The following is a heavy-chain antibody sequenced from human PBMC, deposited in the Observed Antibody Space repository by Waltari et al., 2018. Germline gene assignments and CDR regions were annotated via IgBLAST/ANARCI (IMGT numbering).Heavy chain of an antibody. CDR2: ISWNSGSI. CDR3: AKGPWGDILTGYYPT. CDR1: GFTFDDYA. V-gene: IGHV3-9*01. Sequence: EVQLVESGGGLVQPGRSLRLSCAASGFTFDDYAMHWVRQAPGKGLEWVSGISWNSGSIGYADSVKGRFTISRDNANNSLYLQMNSLRAEDTALYYCAKGPWGDILTGYYPTWGQGTLVTVSS. D-gene: IGHD3-9*01. J-gene: IGHJ5*02.